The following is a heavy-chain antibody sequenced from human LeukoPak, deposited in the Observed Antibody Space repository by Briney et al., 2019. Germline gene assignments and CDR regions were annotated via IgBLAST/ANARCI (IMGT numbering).Heavy chain of an antibody. CDR3: ARDLCSSTSCYFDY. Sequence: GGSLRLSCAASGFSFSSYWMSWVRQAPGKGLEWVANIRQDGSQKHYVDSVKGRFTISRDNAKNSLYLQMNSLRVEDTAVYHCARDLCSSTSCYFDYWGQGILVTVSS. D-gene: IGHD2-2*01. V-gene: IGHV3-7*01. J-gene: IGHJ4*02. CDR2: IRQDGSQK. CDR1: GFSFSSYW.